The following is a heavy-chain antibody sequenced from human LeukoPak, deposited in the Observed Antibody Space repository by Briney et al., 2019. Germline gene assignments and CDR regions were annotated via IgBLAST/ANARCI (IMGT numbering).Heavy chain of an antibody. Sequence: TGGSLRLSCAASGFTFSSYAMSWVRQAPGKGLEWVSAISGSGGSTYYADSVKGRFTISRDNSKNTLYLQMNSLRAEDTAVYYCAKDSNYYDSSGPSWFDPWGQGTLVTVSS. CDR1: GFTFSSYA. J-gene: IGHJ5*02. CDR2: ISGSGGST. D-gene: IGHD3-22*01. CDR3: AKDSNYYDSSGPSWFDP. V-gene: IGHV3-23*01.